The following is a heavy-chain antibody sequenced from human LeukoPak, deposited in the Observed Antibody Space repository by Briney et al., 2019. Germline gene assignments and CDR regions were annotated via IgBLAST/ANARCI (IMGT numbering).Heavy chain of an antibody. CDR2: ISWNSGSI. V-gene: IGHV3-9*01. CDR1: GFTFDDYA. D-gene: IGHD3-22*01. CDR3: AKDPYYYDSSGYLDY. Sequence: GRSLRLSCAASGFTFDDYAMHWVRQAPGKGLEWVSGISWNSGSIGYADSVKGRFTISRDNVKNSLYLQMNSLRAEDTALYYCAKDPYYYDSSGYLDYWGQGTLVTVSS. J-gene: IGHJ4*02.